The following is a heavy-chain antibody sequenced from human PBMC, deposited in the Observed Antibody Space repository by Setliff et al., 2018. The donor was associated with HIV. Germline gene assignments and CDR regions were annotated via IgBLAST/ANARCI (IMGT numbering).Heavy chain of an antibody. V-gene: IGHV1-46*01. J-gene: IGHJ4*02. CDR2: INTSGGIT. Sequence: ASGKVSCKAAGYTLTNYHMHWVRQAPGQGLEWMGVINTSGGITTSAQKFLGRVTMTKDMSTSTVYMEVSNLKSEDTAVYYCASAPLTTVTTGPRYYLDSWGQGTLVTVSS. CDR3: ASAPLTTVTTGPRYYLDS. D-gene: IGHD4-17*01. CDR1: GYTLTNYH.